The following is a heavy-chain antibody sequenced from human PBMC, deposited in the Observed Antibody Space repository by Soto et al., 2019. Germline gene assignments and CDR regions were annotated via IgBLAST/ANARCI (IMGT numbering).Heavy chain of an antibody. J-gene: IGHJ6*02. CDR1: GFTVSSNY. CDR2: ISSSANT. V-gene: IGHV3-53*01. Sequence: PGGSLRLSCAASGFTVSSNYMSWVRQAPGKGLEWVSAISSSANTRYAGNERGRCTISRDKTKNTLYLQMNSLRADDTAVYYCARFSVYNPAYCNRGMGVWGPGTTVPVSS. D-gene: IGHD1-1*01. CDR3: ARFSVYNPAYCNRGMGV.